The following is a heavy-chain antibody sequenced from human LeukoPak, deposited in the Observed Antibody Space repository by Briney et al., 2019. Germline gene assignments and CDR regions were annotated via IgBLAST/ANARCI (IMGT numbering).Heavy chain of an antibody. V-gene: IGHV3-20*04. CDR1: GFTFDDYG. Sequence: PGGSLRLSCAASGFTFDDYGMSWVRQAPGKGLEWVSGINWNGGSTGYADSVKGRFTISRDNVKNSLYLQMNSLRAEDTALYYCARDSGSSWYEHAFDIWGQGTMVTVSS. CDR3: ARDSGSSWYEHAFDI. CDR2: INWNGGST. J-gene: IGHJ3*02. D-gene: IGHD6-13*01.